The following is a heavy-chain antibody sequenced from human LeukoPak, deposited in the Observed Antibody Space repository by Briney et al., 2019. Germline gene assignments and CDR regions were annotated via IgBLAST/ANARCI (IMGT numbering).Heavy chain of an antibody. V-gene: IGHV4-34*01. CDR3: ARWGCSGGSCRFDY. CDR2: INHSGST. CDR1: GGSFSGYY. D-gene: IGHD2-15*01. J-gene: IGHJ4*02. Sequence: PSETLSLTCAVYGGSFSGYYWSWIRQPPGKGLEWIGEINHSGSTNYNPSLKSRVTISVDTSKNQFSLKLSSVTAADTAVYYCARWGCSGGSCRFDYWGQGTLVTVSS.